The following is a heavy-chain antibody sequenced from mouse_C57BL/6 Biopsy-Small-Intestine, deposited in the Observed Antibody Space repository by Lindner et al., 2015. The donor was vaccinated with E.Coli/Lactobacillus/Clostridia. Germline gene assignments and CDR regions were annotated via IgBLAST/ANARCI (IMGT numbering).Heavy chain of an antibody. Sequence: VQLQESGGGLVQPKGSLRLSCAASGFAFNTYVTHWVRQAPGKGLEWVARIRSKSSNYATFYADSAKDRFTISRDDSQSMLYLQMNNLRAEDTAIYYCVRNRDYFDYWGQGTTLTVSS. D-gene: IGHD2-14*01. CDR1: GFAFNTYV. CDR3: VRNRDYFDY. CDR2: IRSKSSNYAT. V-gene: IGHV10-3*01. J-gene: IGHJ2*01.